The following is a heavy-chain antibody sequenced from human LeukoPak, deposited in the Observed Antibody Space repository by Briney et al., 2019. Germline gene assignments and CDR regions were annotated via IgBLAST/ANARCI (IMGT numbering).Heavy chain of an antibody. J-gene: IGHJ3*02. D-gene: IGHD6-6*01. V-gene: IGHV5-51*01. CDR2: IYPGDSDT. Sequence: GESLKISCKGSGYSFTSYWIGWVRQVPGKGLEWMGIIYPGDSDTRYSPSFQGQVTISADKSISTAYLQWSSLKASDTAMYYCARSTPSIAESSAFDIWGQGTMVTVSS. CDR3: ARSTPSIAESSAFDI. CDR1: GYSFTSYW.